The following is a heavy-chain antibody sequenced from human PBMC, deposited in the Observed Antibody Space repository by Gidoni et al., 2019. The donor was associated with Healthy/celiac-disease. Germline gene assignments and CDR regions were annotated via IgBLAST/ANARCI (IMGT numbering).Heavy chain of an antibody. CDR2: IWYDGSKK. D-gene: IGHD1-20*01. CDR3: ARDNPITAHDY. J-gene: IGHJ4*02. V-gene: IGHV3-33*01. CDR1: GFSFSSYD. Sequence: QGQLVESGGGVVQPGRSLRLSCAASGFSFSSYDMHWVRQAPGKGLEWVAIIWYDGSKKYYTDSVKGRFTISRDNSKNTLYLQMNSLRAEDTAVYYCARDNPITAHDYWGQGTLVTVSS.